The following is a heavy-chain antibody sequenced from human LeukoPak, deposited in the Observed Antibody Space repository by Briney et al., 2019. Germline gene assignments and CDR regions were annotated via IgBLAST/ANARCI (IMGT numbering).Heavy chain of an antibody. Sequence: GSSVKVSCKASGGTFSSYAISWVRQAPGQGLEWMGGIIPIFGTANYAQKFQGRVTIPAAEPTSTAYMELSSLRSEDTAVYYCARGGIAAAGTGDYWGQGTLVTVSS. CDR1: GGTFSSYA. V-gene: IGHV1-69*01. CDR2: IIPIFGTA. D-gene: IGHD6-13*01. J-gene: IGHJ4*02. CDR3: ARGGIAAAGTGDY.